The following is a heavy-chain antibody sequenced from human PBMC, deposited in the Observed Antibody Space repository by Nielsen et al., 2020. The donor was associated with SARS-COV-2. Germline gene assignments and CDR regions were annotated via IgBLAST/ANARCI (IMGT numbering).Heavy chain of an antibody. CDR1: GFTFDDYA. V-gene: IGHV3-9*01. CDR2: ISWNSGSI. Sequence: SLKISCAASGFTFDDYAMHWVRQAPGKGLEWVSGISWNSGSIGYADSVKGRFTISRDNAKNSLYLQMNSLRAEDTALYYCAFPEEGSFDYWDQGTLVTVSS. J-gene: IGHJ4*02. CDR3: AFPEEGSFDY.